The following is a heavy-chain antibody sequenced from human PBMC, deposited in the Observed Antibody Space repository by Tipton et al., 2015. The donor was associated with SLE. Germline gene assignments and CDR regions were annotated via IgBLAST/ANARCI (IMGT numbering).Heavy chain of an antibody. CDR3: ARGPANTWRAFDV. D-gene: IGHD1/OR15-1a*01. Sequence: TLSLTCTVSGGSISRHFRSWVRQPPTKGLEWIGFVYYSGNTDYNPSLKSRVTISVDMSKNQFSLRLRSVTSADTAVYYCARGPANTWRAFDVWAQGTMVTVSS. V-gene: IGHV4-59*11. J-gene: IGHJ3*01. CDR2: VYYSGNT. CDR1: GGSISRHF.